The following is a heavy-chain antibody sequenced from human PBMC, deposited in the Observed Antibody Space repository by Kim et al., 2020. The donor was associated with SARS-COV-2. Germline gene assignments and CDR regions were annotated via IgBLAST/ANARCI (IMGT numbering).Heavy chain of an antibody. D-gene: IGHD3-22*01. CDR2: IYSGGST. Sequence: GGSLRLSCAASGFTVSSNYMSWVRQAPGKGLEWVSVIYSGGSTYYADSVKGRFTISRDNSKNTLYLQMNSLRAEDTAVYYCARAADSRALPFKLYWYFDLWGSGTLVTVSS. J-gene: IGHJ2*01. CDR3: ARAADSRALPFKLYWYFDL. CDR1: GFTVSSNY. V-gene: IGHV3-66*02.